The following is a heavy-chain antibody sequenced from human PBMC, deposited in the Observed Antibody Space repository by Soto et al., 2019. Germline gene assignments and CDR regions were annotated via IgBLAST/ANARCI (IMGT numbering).Heavy chain of an antibody. CDR2: IKQDGSEQ. J-gene: IGHJ3*01. D-gene: IGHD1-1*01. CDR3: ARDAFPYTNTWNDAFDR. Sequence: PGGSLRLSCAASGFSFSIYWMSWVRQAPGKGLEWVANIKQDGSEQYYVDSVKGRFTISRDNAKNSLDLQMNSLRAEDTAVYYCARDAFPYTNTWNDAFDRWGQGTMVTVSS. CDR1: GFSFSIYW. V-gene: IGHV3-7*01.